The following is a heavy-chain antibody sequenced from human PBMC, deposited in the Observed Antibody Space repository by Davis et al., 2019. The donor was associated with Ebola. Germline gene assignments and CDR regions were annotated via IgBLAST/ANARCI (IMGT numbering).Heavy chain of an antibody. J-gene: IGHJ4*02. CDR2: ISYCGST. D-gene: IGHD6-19*01. V-gene: IGHV4-59*08. Sequence: PSETLSLTCTVSGGSISHYYWSWIRQRPEQGLELIGYISYCGSTNYNPSLKSRVTISLDTSKNQFSLKLSSVTAADTAVYYCARARLGTNSGWAFDYWGQGTLVTVSS. CDR3: ARARLGTNSGWAFDY. CDR1: GGSISHYY.